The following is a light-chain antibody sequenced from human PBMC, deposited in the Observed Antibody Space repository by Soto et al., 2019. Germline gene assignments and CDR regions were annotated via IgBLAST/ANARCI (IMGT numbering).Light chain of an antibody. V-gene: IGLV4-60*03. J-gene: IGLJ3*02. CDR3: ETWDSNTSV. CDR1: SGHRRNI. Sequence: QAVLTQSSSASASLGSSVWLTCTLSSGHRRNIIAWHQQQPGKAPPFLMKLEGSGSYIKGSGVPDRFSGSSSGTDRSLTISSLQSEGEPDYCCETWDSNTSVLGGGTKVTVL. CDR2: LEGSGSY.